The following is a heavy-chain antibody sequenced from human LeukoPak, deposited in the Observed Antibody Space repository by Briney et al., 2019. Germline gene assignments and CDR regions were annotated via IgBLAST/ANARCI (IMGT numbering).Heavy chain of an antibody. CDR1: GFTFSDYW. Sequence: PGGSLRLSCAASGFTFSDYWLRLVRQAPGKGLEWVANIKQDGTEKNYVDSVKGRFTISRDNARNSLYLQMNSLRAEDTAVYYCVRGPYALFWGQGTLVSVSS. CDR2: IKQDGTEK. D-gene: IGHD2-2*01. J-gene: IGHJ4*02. V-gene: IGHV3-7*01. CDR3: VRGPYALF.